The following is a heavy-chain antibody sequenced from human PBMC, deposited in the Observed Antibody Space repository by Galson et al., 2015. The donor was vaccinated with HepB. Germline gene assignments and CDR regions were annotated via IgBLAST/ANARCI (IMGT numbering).Heavy chain of an antibody. V-gene: IGHV3-23*01. CDR2: IIGSGLNT. Sequence: GSLRLSCAASGFTFNNFAMSWVRQAPGKGLEWVSTIIGSGLNTFYADSVKGRFAISRDNSKNTLFLQLNSLRADDTAVYYCAKASGYCSDATCYFLNHWGQGTLVTVSP. CDR1: GFTFNNFA. J-gene: IGHJ5*02. CDR3: AKASGYCSDATCYFLNH. D-gene: IGHD2-15*01.